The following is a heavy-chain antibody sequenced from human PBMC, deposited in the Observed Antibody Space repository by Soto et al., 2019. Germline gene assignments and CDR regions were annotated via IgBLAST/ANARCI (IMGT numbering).Heavy chain of an antibody. CDR1: GGSVTSVSYY. CDR2: IYSSGSA. Sequence: SETLSLTCTVSGGSVTSVSYYWGWLRQPPGKGLEWIGLIYSSGSAYYNPPLKSRVTMSVDRSKNRFSLNLTSVTAADTAVYFCARSFGVANVRFDPWGHGALVTVSS. V-gene: IGHV4-39*01. CDR3: ARSFGVANVRFDP. J-gene: IGHJ5*02. D-gene: IGHD3-3*01.